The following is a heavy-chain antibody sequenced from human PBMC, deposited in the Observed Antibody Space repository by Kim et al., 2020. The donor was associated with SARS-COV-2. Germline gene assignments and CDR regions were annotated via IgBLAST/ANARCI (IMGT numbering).Heavy chain of an antibody. CDR2: IDSDGSST. CDR1: GFTFSLYW. V-gene: IGHV3-74*01. CDR3: ARDTPTPATGNSYMDV. Sequence: GGSLRLSCATSGFTFSLYWMHWVRQAPGKGLVWVSHIDSDGSSTNYADSVKGRFTISRDNAKNTLYPQMNGLRAEDTAVYYCARDTPTPATGNSYMDVWGNRATVPGSS. D-gene: IGHD2-15*01. J-gene: IGHJ6*03.